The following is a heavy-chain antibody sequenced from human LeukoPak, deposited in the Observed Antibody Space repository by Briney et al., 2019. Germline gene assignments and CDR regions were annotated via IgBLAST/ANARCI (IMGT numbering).Heavy chain of an antibody. CDR3: ARDGGAD. CDR2: ISYDENNK. J-gene: IGHJ4*02. V-gene: IGHV3-30-3*01. D-gene: IGHD3-3*01. CDR1: GFIFSNFD. Sequence: GGSLRLSCAASGFIFSNFDMHWVRQAPGKGLEWVAIISYDENNKDYADSVKGRFTISRDNSKDTVYLQMNSLTPEDTAVYYCARDGGADWGQGTLVTVSS.